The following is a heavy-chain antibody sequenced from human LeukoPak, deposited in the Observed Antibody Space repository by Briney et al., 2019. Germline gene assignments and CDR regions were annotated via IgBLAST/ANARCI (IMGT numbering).Heavy chain of an antibody. CDR3: VRLRGGLYYGSGSYYEFGY. V-gene: IGHV5-51*01. CDR2: IYPGDSDT. Sequence: GESLKISCKGSGYSFTSYWTGWVRQMPGKGLEWMGIIYPGDSDTRYSPSFQGQVTISADKSISTAYLQWSSLKASDTAMYYCVRLRGGLYYGSGSYYEFGYWGQGTLVTVSS. CDR1: GYSFTSYW. D-gene: IGHD3-10*01. J-gene: IGHJ4*02.